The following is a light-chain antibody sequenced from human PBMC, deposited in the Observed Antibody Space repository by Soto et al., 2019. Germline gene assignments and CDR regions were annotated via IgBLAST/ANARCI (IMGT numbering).Light chain of an antibody. Sequence: DIVMTQSPATLSVSPGERATLSCRASQSVSSNLAWYQQKPGQAPRHIIYGASTRATGIPARFSGSGSGTECTLTISSLQSEDFAVYYCQQYNNWPITFGQGTRLEI. CDR1: QSVSSN. J-gene: IGKJ5*01. V-gene: IGKV3-15*01. CDR2: GAS. CDR3: QQYNNWPIT.